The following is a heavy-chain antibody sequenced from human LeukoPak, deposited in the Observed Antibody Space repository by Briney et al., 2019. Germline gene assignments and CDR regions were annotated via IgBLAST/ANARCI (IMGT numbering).Heavy chain of an antibody. CDR3: AASTMVRGVINGPPDY. D-gene: IGHD3-10*01. V-gene: IGHV1-58*02. CDR1: GFTFTSSA. Sequence: PLASVKVSCKASGFTFTSSAMQWARQARGQRLEWIGWIVVGSGNTNYAQKLQERVTITRDMSTSTAYMELSSLRSEDTAVYYCAASTMVRGVINGPPDYWGQGTLVTVSS. J-gene: IGHJ4*02. CDR2: IVVGSGNT.